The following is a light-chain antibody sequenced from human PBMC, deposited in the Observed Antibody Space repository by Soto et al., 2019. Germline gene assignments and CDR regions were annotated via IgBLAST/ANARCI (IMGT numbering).Light chain of an antibody. J-gene: IGKJ4*01. CDR2: AAS. V-gene: IGKV1-9*01. CDR3: QQLNSYPLT. CDR1: QGISSY. Sequence: DIQLTQSPSFLSASVGDRVTITCRASQGISSYLAWYQQKPGTAPKLLIYAASTLQSGVPSRFSGSGSGTEFTLTISSLQPEDFATYYCQQLNSYPLTCGGGTKVEIK.